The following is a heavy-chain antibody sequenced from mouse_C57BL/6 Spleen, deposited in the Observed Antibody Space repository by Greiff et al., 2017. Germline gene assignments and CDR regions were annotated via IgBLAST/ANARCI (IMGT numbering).Heavy chain of an antibody. D-gene: IGHD1-1*01. J-gene: IGHJ4*01. CDR1: GYAFSSYW. V-gene: IGHV1-80*01. CDR3: ARRGPITTDFYAMDY. CDR2: IYPGDGDT. Sequence: QVQLKQSGAELVKPGASVKISCKASGYAFSSYWMNWVKQRPGKGLEWIGQIYPGDGDTNYNGKFKGKATLTADKSSSTAYMQLSSLTSEDSAVYFCARRGPITTDFYAMDYWGQGTSVTVSS.